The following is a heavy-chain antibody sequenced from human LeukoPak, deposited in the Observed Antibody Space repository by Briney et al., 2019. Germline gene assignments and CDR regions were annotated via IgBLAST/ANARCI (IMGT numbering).Heavy chain of an antibody. D-gene: IGHD2-2*01. J-gene: IGHJ6*02. CDR2: MNPNSGNT. CDR3: ARTPWDIVVVPAERFYGMDV. V-gene: IGHV1-8*01. Sequence: ASVKVSRKASGYTFTSYDINWVRQATGQGLEWMGWMNPNSGNTGYAQKFQGRVTMTRNTSISTAYMELSRLRSDDTAVYYCARTPWDIVVVPAERFYGMDVWGQGTTVTVSS. CDR1: GYTFTSYD.